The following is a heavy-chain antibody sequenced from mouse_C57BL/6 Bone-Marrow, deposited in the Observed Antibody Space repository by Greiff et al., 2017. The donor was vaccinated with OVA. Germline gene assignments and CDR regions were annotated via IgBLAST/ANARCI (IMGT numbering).Heavy chain of an antibody. CDR2: IAPENGDT. CDR3: TPYDYDFAY. V-gene: IGHV14-4*01. D-gene: IGHD2-4*01. Sequence: VHVKQSGAELVRPGASVKLSCTASGFNIKDDYMHWVKPRPEQGLEWIGWIAPENGDTEYASKFQGKATITADTSSNTAYLQLISLTSEDTAVYYGTPYDYDFAYWGQGTLVTVSA. CDR1: GFNIKDDY. J-gene: IGHJ3*01.